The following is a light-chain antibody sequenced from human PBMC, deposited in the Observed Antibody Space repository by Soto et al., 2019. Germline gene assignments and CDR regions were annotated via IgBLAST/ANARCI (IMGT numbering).Light chain of an antibody. CDR3: QQYGSSPPIT. CDR2: GAS. CDR1: QSISSSS. V-gene: IGKV3-20*01. J-gene: IGKJ5*01. Sequence: EIDLTQSPGTLSLSPGERATLSCRGSQSISSSSLAWYQQKTGQAHRLLIYGASSRATGVRTGFSGSGSGTDFTLTICRLEPEGFAVYYWQQYGSSPPITFGQGTRLEI.